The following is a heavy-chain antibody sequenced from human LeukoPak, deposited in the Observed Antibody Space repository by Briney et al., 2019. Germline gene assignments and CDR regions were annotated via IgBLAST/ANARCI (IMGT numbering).Heavy chain of an antibody. Sequence: PSETLSLTCTVSGGSISSGGYYWGWIRQHPGKGLEWIGYIYYSGSTYYNPSLKSRVTISVDTSKNQFSLKLSSVTAADTAVYYCARSLGSLGGYGMDVWGQGTTVTVSS. J-gene: IGHJ6*02. CDR1: GGSISSGGYY. V-gene: IGHV4-31*03. CDR2: IYYSGST. CDR3: ARSLGSLGGYGMDV. D-gene: IGHD1-26*01.